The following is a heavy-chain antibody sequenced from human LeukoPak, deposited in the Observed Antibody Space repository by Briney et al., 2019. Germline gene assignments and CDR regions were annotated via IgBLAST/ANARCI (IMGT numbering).Heavy chain of an antibody. V-gene: IGHV4-38-2*02. CDR2: VSHSGST. J-gene: IGHJ4*02. D-gene: IGHD4-17*01. CDR1: GYSISSDYY. Sequence: SETLSLTCTVSGYSISSDYYWGWIRQPPGKGLEWIASVSHSGSTYYNPSLKSRVTISVDTSKNQFSLKLSSVTAADTAVYYCARVPTVTFFDYWGQGTLVTVSS. CDR3: ARVPTVTFFDY.